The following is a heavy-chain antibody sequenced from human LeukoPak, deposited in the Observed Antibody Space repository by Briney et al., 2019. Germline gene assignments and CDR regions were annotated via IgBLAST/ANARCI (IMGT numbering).Heavy chain of an antibody. CDR3: ARASTDGIDY. D-gene: IGHD4-17*01. Sequence: PSETLSLTCTVSGGSISSSSYYWGWIRQPPGKGLEWIGSIYYSGSTYYNPSLESRVTISVDTSKNQFSLKLSSVTAADTAVYYCARASTDGIDYWGQGTLVTVSS. CDR2: IYYSGST. CDR1: GGSISSSSYY. V-gene: IGHV4-39*01. J-gene: IGHJ4*02.